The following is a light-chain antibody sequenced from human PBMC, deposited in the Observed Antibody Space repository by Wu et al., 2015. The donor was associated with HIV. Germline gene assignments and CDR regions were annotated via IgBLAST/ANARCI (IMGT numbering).Light chain of an antibody. Sequence: IQLTQSPSSLSASVGDRVTITCWTSQDINRYLAWYQEKPGKAPKLLIYAVSTLGSGVPSRFSGSGSGTEFTLTISSLQPDDFATYYCQQYNSYPGTFGQGTKVEIK. J-gene: IGKJ1*01. CDR2: AVS. CDR1: QDINRY. CDR3: QQYNSYPGT. V-gene: IGKV1-9*01.